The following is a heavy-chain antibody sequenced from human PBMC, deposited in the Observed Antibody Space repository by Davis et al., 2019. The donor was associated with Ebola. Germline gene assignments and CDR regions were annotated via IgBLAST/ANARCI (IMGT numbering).Heavy chain of an antibody. CDR1: GFIFSTYV. CDR2: GTSADT. V-gene: IGHV3-23*01. J-gene: IGHJ3*02. CDR3: AKDTSNIWFDI. D-gene: IGHD1-26*01. Sequence: GESLKISCSASGFIFSTYVMSWVRQAPGKGLEWVSTYGTSADTYYADSVKGRFTISSDNSKNTLYLQMNGLRVEDTAIYYCAKDTSNIWFDIWGQGTMVTVSS.